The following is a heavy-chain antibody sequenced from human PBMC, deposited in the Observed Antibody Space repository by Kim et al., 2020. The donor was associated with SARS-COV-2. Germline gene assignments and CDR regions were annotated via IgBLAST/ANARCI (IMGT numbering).Heavy chain of an antibody. Sequence: GGSLRLSCAASGFTFSSYAMSWVRQAPGKGLEWVSVISVSGATTYYADSVKGRFTISRDNSKNTLYLQMNSLRAEDMAVYYCAKTAGSGWKYYFDYWGQGTLVTVSS. CDR1: GFTFSSYA. CDR3: AKTAGSGWKYYFDY. V-gene: IGHV3-23*01. J-gene: IGHJ4*02. D-gene: IGHD6-19*01. CDR2: ISVSGATT.